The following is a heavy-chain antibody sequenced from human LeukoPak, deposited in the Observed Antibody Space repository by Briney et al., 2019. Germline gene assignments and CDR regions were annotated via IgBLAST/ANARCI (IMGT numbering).Heavy chain of an antibody. CDR3: AKVITEDYERPFDY. CDR2: ISGGTT. V-gene: IGHV3-23*01. CDR1: GFTFSSYA. J-gene: IGHJ4*02. D-gene: IGHD3-10*01. Sequence: GGSLRLSCAASGFTFSSYAMSWVRQAPGKGLEWLSAISGGTTYYADSVKGRFTISRDNSKNTPYLQMNSLRAEDTAVYYCAKVITEDYERPFDYCGQGTLVTVSS.